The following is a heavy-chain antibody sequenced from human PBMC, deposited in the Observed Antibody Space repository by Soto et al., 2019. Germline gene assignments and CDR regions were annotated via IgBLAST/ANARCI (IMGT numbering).Heavy chain of an antibody. V-gene: IGHV4-34*01. Sequence: LSLTFAVYGGSFSGYYWSWIRQPPGKGLEWIGEINHSGSTNYNPSLKSRVTISVDTSKNQFSLKLSSVTAADTAVYYCASTDYDSSGYFLWGQGTLVTVSS. CDR1: GGSFSGYY. CDR3: ASTDYDSSGYFL. CDR2: INHSGST. D-gene: IGHD3-22*01. J-gene: IGHJ4*02.